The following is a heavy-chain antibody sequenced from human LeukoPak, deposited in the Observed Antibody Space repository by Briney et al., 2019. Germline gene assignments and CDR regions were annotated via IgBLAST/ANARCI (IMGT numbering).Heavy chain of an antibody. V-gene: IGHV4-59*08. D-gene: IGHD5/OR15-5a*01. Sequence: PSETLSLTCTVSGGSISSYYWSWIRQPPGKGLEWIGYIHYSGSTNYNPSLKSRVTISIDTSKNQFSLKLSSVSAADTAVYYRARHYPLRSTGDFDYWGQGNLVTVSS. CDR3: ARHYPLRSTGDFDY. CDR1: GGSISSYY. CDR2: IHYSGST. J-gene: IGHJ4*02.